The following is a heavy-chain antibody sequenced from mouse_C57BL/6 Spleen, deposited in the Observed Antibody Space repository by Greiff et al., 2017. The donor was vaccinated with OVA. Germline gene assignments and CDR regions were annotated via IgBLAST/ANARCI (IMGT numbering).Heavy chain of an antibody. CDR2: INPNNGGT. J-gene: IGHJ3*01. CDR3: AREGGYDERTWFAY. CDR1: GYTFTDYY. Sequence: EVQLQQSGPELVKPGASVKISCKASGYTFTDYYMNWVKQSHGKSLEWIGDINPNNGGTSYNQKFKGKATLTVDKSSSTAYMELRSLTSEDSAVYYCAREGGYDERTWFAYWGQGTLVTVSA. D-gene: IGHD2-2*01. V-gene: IGHV1-26*01.